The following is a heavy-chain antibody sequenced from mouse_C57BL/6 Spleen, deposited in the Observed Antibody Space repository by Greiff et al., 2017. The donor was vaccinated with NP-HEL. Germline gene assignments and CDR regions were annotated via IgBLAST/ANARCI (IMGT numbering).Heavy chain of an antibody. CDR1: GFTFSNYW. J-gene: IGHJ3*01. V-gene: IGHV6-3*01. CDR3: TGDWFAY. Sequence: EVMLVESGGGLVQPGGSMKLSCVASGFTFSNYWMNWVRQSPEKGLEWVAQIRLKSDNYAPHYAVSVKGRFTISRDDSKSSVYLQMNNLRAEDTGIYYCTGDWFAYWGQGTLVTVSA. CDR2: IRLKSDNYAP.